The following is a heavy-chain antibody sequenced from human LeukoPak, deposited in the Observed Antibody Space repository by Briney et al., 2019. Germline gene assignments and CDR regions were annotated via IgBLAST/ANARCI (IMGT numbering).Heavy chain of an antibody. CDR1: GFTFSTYW. CDR2: IKQDGSER. J-gene: IGHJ4*02. D-gene: IGHD6-19*01. Sequence: GGSLRLSCAASGFTFSTYWMTWVRQTPGKGLEWVAKIKQDGSERYYVDSVKGRFATSRDNAKNSLYLQMNSLRAEDSAVYYCARDNIAVAAPFDYWGQGILVTVSS. V-gene: IGHV3-7*01. CDR3: ARDNIAVAAPFDY.